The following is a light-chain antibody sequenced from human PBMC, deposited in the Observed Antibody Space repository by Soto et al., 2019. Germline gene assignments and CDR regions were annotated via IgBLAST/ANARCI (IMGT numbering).Light chain of an antibody. Sequence: QSVLTQPPSVSAAPGQTVTISCSGSNSNIGNNDVSWYQQFPGTAPKLLIYDNYKRPSGIPDRFSGSKSGTSATLGISGLQTWDEADYYCGTWDSSLRGVFGGGTKLTVL. CDR1: NSNIGNND. J-gene: IGLJ2*01. V-gene: IGLV1-51*01. CDR3: GTWDSSLRGV. CDR2: DNY.